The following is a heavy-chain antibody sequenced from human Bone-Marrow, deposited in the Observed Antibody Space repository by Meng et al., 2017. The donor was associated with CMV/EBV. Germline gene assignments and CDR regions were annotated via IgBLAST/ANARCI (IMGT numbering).Heavy chain of an antibody. D-gene: IGHD6-13*01. V-gene: IGHV1-69*05. CDR1: GGTFSSYA. CDR2: IIPIFGTA. CDR3: ARRMVREYYFDY. J-gene: IGHJ4*02. Sequence: SVKVSCKASGGTFSSYAISWVRQAPGQGLEWMGGIIPIFGTANYAQKFQGRVTITTDESTSTDYMELSSLRSEDTAVYYCARRMVREYYFDYWGQGTLVTVSS.